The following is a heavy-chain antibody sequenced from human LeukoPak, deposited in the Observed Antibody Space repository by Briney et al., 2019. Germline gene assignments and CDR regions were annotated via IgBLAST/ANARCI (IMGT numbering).Heavy chain of an antibody. CDR2: MNPNSGNT. V-gene: IGHV1-8*01. D-gene: IGHD6-13*01. CDR1: GYTFTSYD. J-gene: IGHJ5*02. Sequence: GASVKVSCKASGYTFTSYDINWVRQATGQGLEWMGWMNPNSGNTGYAQKFQGRVTMTRNTSISTAYMELSSLRSEDTAVYYCATDLTAGTWWFDPWGQGTLVTVSS. CDR3: ATDLTAGTWWFDP.